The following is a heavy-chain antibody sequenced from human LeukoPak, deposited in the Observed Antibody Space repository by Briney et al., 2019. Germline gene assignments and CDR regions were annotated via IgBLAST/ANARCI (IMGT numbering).Heavy chain of an antibody. CDR3: ARGSGWQQNWFDP. D-gene: IGHD6-19*01. CDR2: ISGSGGST. CDR1: GFTFSSYA. V-gene: IGHV3-23*01. J-gene: IGHJ5*02. Sequence: GGSLRLSCAASGFTFSSYAMSWVRQAPGKGLEWVSAISGSGGSTYYADSVKGRFTISRDNSKDTLYLQMNSLRAEDTAVYYCARGSGWQQNWFDPWGQGTLVTVSS.